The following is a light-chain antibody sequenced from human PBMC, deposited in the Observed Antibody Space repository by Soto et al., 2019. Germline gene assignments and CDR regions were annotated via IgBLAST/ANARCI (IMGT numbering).Light chain of an antibody. J-gene: IGKJ3*01. V-gene: IGKV3-20*01. CDR2: GAS. Sequence: EIVLTQSPGTLSLSPGERATLSCRASQSVSSSYLAWYQQKPGQAPRPLIYGASSRATGIPDRFSGSGSGTDFTLTISRLESEDFAVYYCQQYGSSPGFTFGPGTKVDIK. CDR1: QSVSSSY. CDR3: QQYGSSPGFT.